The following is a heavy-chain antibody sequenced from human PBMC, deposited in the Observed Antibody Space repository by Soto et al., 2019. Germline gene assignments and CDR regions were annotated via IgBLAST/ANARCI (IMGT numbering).Heavy chain of an antibody. J-gene: IGHJ6*02. Sequence: EVQLVESGGGLVQPGGSLRLSCAASGFTFTTYWMSWVRQAPGKGLEWVANIKQDGSEKYYVDSVKGRFTISRDNAKNSLHLQMNSLRAEDKSMYYCARVYPGSGWPYHYYGMDVWGQGTTVTVSS. CDR2: IKQDGSEK. CDR3: ARVYPGSGWPYHYYGMDV. V-gene: IGHV3-7*01. D-gene: IGHD6-19*01. CDR1: GFTFTTYW.